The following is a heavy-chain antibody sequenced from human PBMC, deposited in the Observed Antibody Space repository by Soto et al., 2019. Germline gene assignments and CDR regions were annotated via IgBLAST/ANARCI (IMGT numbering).Heavy chain of an antibody. Sequence: QVQLVESGGGVVQPGRSLRLSCAASGFTFSSYGMHWVRQAPGKGLEWVAVISYDGSNKYYADSVKGRFTISRDNSKNTLYLQMNSLRAEETAVYYCATGEECRYWGQGTLVTVSS. V-gene: IGHV3-30*03. CDR1: GFTFSSYG. CDR3: ATGEECRY. D-gene: IGHD3-3*01. CDR2: ISYDGSNK. J-gene: IGHJ4*02.